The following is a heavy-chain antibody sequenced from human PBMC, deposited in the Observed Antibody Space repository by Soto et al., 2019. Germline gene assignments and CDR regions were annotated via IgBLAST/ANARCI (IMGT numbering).Heavy chain of an antibody. CDR3: ARDSSGRHDY. J-gene: IGHJ4*02. CDR1: GGTVRSGSYY. CDR2: IYQSGTT. V-gene: IGHV4-61*01. D-gene: IGHD3-22*01. Sequence: SETLSLTCSVSGGTVRSGSYYWTWIRQPPGKGLEWIGYIYQSGTTNYNASLKSRVTISIDASKNQFFLKLNSVTAADTAVYYCARDSSGRHDYWGQGTLVTVSS.